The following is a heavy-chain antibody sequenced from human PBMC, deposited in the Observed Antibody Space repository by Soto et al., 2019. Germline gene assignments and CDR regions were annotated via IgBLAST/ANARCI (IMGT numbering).Heavy chain of an antibody. CDR2: ISGSGGAT. Sequence: GVSLRLSCAASGFTFSSFAMNWVRQAPGKGLEWISVISGSGGATYFADSVKGRFTISRDNSKNTLYLQMNSLRAEDTAVYYCAKATLRVVHPLVFDHWGQGSLVTVSS. D-gene: IGHD3-3*01. J-gene: IGHJ4*02. CDR1: GFTFSSFA. CDR3: AKATLRVVHPLVFDH. V-gene: IGHV3-23*01.